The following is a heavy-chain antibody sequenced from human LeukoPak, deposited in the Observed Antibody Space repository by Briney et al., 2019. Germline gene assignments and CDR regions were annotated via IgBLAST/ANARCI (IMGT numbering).Heavy chain of an antibody. CDR1: GGSISSSSYY. J-gene: IGHJ4*02. Sequence: PSETLSLTCTVSGGSISSSSYYWGWIRQPPGKGLEWIGSIYYSGNTYYNPSLKSRVTVSVDTSKNQFSLKLSSVTAADTAVYYCAREGADEGKVYWGQGTLVTVSS. CDR3: AREGADEGKVY. D-gene: IGHD1-26*01. CDR2: IYYSGNT. V-gene: IGHV4-39*02.